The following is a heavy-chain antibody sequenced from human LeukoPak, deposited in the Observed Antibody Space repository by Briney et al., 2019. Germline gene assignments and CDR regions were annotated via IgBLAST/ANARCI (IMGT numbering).Heavy chain of an antibody. Sequence: ASVKVSCKASGYIFTDYYMHWVRQATGQGLEWMGWMNPNSGNTGYAQKFQGRVTMTRNTSISTAYMELSSLRSEDTAVYYCARGERMTTVVVPSDYWGQGTLVTVSS. J-gene: IGHJ4*02. V-gene: IGHV1-8*02. CDR1: GYIFTDYY. CDR2: MNPNSGNT. CDR3: ARGERMTTVVVPSDY. D-gene: IGHD4-23*01.